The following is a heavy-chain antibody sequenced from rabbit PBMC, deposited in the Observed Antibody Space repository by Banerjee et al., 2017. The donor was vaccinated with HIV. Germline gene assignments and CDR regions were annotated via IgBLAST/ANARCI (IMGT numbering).Heavy chain of an antibody. D-gene: IGHD4-2*01. V-gene: IGHV1S19*01. CDR2: GGYT. CDR3: ARGFAGVTWDYFDL. Sequence: GGYTYYASWAKGRFTISKTSTTVDLKMTSLTAADTATYLCARGFAGVTWDYFDLWGQGTLVTVS. J-gene: IGHJ4*01.